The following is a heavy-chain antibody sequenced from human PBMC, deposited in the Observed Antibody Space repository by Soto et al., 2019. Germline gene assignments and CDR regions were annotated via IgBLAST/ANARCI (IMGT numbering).Heavy chain of an antibody. CDR3: ARGDRGAFAL. CDR1: GFTFSYYW. J-gene: IGHJ3*01. V-gene: IGHV3-74*01. D-gene: IGHD1-26*01. Sequence: EVQLVESGGGLVRPGGSLRLSCAASGFTFSYYWMHWVRQAPGKGLVWVSRIHSDGSSTPYADFVKGRFIISRDNARNTGDLPMQRVRVEDTAVYYCARGDRGAFALWGQGPMVTVSS. CDR2: IHSDGSST.